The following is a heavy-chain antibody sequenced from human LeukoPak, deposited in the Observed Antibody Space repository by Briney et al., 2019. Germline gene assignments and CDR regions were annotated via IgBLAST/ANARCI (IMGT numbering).Heavy chain of an antibody. Sequence: PGGSLRLSCAASGLTFSGYAMSWVRQAPGKGLEWVSAISGSGGSTYYADSVKGRFTISRDNSKNTLYLQMNSLRAEDTAVYYCAKDGRYCSGGSPCWVYYYGMDVWGQGTTVTVSS. CDR2: ISGSGGST. CDR1: GLTFSGYA. D-gene: IGHD2-15*01. CDR3: AKDGRYCSGGSPCWVYYYGMDV. J-gene: IGHJ6*02. V-gene: IGHV3-23*01.